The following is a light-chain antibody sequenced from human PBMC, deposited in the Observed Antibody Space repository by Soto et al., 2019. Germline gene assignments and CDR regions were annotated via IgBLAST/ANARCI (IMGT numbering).Light chain of an antibody. J-gene: IGKJ5*01. CDR2: GAS. CDR3: QQYDHSII. CDR1: QSVSSNY. V-gene: IGKV3-20*01. Sequence: EIVLTQSPDTLSLSPGESATLSCRASQSVSSNYLAWYQQKPGRAPRLLIYGASNRATGIPDRFSGSGSGTDFTLTISRLEPEDFAVFYCQQYDHSIIFGQGTRLEIE.